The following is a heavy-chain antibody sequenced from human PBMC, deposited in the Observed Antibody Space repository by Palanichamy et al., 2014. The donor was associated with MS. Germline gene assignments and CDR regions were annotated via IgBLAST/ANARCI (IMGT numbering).Heavy chain of an antibody. D-gene: IGHD1-26*01. CDR3: ASAVGATDVDY. CDR2: IYSSGST. J-gene: IGHJ4*02. CDR1: GGPISGYY. V-gene: IGHV4-59*01. Sequence: QVQLQESGPGLVKPSETLSLTCTVSGGPISGYYWSWIRQPPGKGLEWIGYIYSSGSTDSNPSLKSRVTISLDTSKNQFSLKLSSVTAADTAVYFCASAVGATDVDYWGQGTLVTVSS.